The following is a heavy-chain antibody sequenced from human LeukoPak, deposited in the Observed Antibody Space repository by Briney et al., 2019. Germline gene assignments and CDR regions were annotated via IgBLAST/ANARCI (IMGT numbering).Heavy chain of an antibody. CDR3: ARYGYSHGMDV. CDR1: GFTFSSYA. Sequence: GGSLRLSCAASGFTFSSYAMHWVRQAPGKGLEWVAVISYDGSNKYYADSVKGRFTISRDNSKNTLYLQMNSLRAEDTAVYYCARYGYSHGMDVWGQGTTVTVSS. CDR2: ISYDGSNK. D-gene: IGHD5-18*01. V-gene: IGHV3-30-3*01. J-gene: IGHJ6*02.